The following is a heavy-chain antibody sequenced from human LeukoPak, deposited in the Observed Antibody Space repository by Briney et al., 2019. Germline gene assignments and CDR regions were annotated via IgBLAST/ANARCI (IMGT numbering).Heavy chain of an antibody. CDR2: IYSGGAT. CDR3: ARWVNYGGNSNLDY. D-gene: IGHD4-23*01. CDR1: GFTVSSNY. Sequence: GGSLRLSCAASGFTVSSNYMSWVLQAPGKGLEWVSVIYSGGATYYADSVKGRFTISRDNSKNTLYLQMNSLRAEDTAVYYCARWVNYGGNSNLDYWGQGTLVTVSS. V-gene: IGHV3-66*01. J-gene: IGHJ4*02.